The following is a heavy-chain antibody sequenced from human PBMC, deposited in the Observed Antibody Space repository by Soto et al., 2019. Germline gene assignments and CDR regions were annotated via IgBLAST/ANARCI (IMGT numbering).Heavy chain of an antibody. CDR1: GGSISSYY. Sequence: SETLSLTCTVSGGSISSYYWSWIRQPPGKGLEWIGYIYYSGSTNYNPSLKSRVTISVDTSKHQFSLKLSSVTAADTAVYYCARGGRQSTSGYFDYWGQGTLVTVSS. J-gene: IGHJ4*02. V-gene: IGHV4-59*01. CDR2: IYYSGST. D-gene: IGHD1-26*01. CDR3: ARGGRQSTSGYFDY.